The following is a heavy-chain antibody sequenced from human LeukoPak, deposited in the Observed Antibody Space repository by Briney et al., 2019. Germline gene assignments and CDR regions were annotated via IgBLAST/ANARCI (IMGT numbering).Heavy chain of an antibody. V-gene: IGHV4-34*01. CDR1: GGSFSGYY. CDR2: INHSGST. D-gene: IGHD3-10*01. Sequence: SETLSLTCAVYGGSFSGYYWSWIRQPPGKGLEWIGEINHSGSTNYNPSLKSRVTISVDTSKNQFSLKLSSVTAADTAVYYCARGQVRGGYFDYWGQETLVTVSS. CDR3: ARGQVRGGYFDY. J-gene: IGHJ4*02.